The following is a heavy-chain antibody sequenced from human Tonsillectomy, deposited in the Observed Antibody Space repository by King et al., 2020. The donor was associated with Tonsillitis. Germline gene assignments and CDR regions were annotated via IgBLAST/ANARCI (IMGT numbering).Heavy chain of an antibody. D-gene: IGHD4-23*01. Sequence: VQLVESGGDLVKPGGSLRLSCTASGFIFNNAWMSWVRQAPGKWREWVGRIKTNTDGGTTDYAASVKGRFSISRDDSKNTEYLQMNSLKTGDTAVYYCTTEDYGGNHFHYWGQGTLVTVSS. CDR2: IKTNTDGGTT. J-gene: IGHJ4*02. CDR3: TTEDYGGNHFHY. V-gene: IGHV3-15*01. CDR1: GFIFNNAW.